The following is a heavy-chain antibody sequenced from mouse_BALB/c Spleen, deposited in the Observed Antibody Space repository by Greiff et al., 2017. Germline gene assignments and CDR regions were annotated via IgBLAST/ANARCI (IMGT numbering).Heavy chain of an antibody. D-gene: IGHD2-4*01. Sequence: EVQLQQSGAELVRSGASVKLSCTASGFNIKDYYMHWVKQRPEQGLEWIGWIDPENGDTEYAPKFQGKATMTADTSSNTAYLQLSSLTSEDTAVYYCNGYMITTGYYYAMDYWGQGTSVTVSS. J-gene: IGHJ4*01. CDR2: IDPENGDT. V-gene: IGHV14-4*02. CDR3: NGYMITTGYYYAMDY. CDR1: GFNIKDYY.